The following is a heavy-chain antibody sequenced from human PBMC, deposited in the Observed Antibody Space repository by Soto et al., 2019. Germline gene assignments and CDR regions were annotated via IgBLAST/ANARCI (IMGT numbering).Heavy chain of an antibody. V-gene: IGHV4-38-2*02. J-gene: IGHJ4*02. CDR3: ARDTRVRRWALYYFDY. Sequence: RQPPGKGLEWIGSIYHSGSTYYNPSLKSRVTISVDTSKNQFSLKLSSVTAADTAVYYCARDTRVRRWALYYFDYWGQGTLVTVSS. D-gene: IGHD4-17*01. CDR2: IYHSGST.